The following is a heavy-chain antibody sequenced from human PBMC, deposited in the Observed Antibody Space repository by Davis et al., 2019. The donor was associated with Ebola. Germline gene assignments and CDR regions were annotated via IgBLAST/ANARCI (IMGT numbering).Heavy chain of an antibody. J-gene: IGHJ4*02. CDR2: IWYDGSNK. CDR3: AREQLAAAANGRYFDY. D-gene: IGHD6-13*01. CDR1: GFTFSSYC. V-gene: IGHV3-33*01. Sequence: GESLKIPCAASGFTFSSYCMHRVRQAPGKGLEWVAVIWYDGSNKYYADSVKGRFTISRDNSKNTLYLQMNSLRAEDTAVYYCAREQLAAAANGRYFDYWGQGTLVTVSS.